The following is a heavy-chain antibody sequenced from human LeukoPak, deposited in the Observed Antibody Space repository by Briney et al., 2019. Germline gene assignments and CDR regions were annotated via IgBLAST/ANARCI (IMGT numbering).Heavy chain of an antibody. CDR2: IIPIFGIA. D-gene: IGHD5-12*01. CDR1: GGTFSSYA. Sequence: SVKVSCKASGGTFSSYAISWVRQAPGQGLEWMGRIIPIFGIANYAQKFQGRVTITADKSTSTAYMERSSLRSEDTAVYYCARGYSGYDYGYFDYWGQGTLVTVSS. V-gene: IGHV1-69*04. J-gene: IGHJ4*02. CDR3: ARGYSGYDYGYFDY.